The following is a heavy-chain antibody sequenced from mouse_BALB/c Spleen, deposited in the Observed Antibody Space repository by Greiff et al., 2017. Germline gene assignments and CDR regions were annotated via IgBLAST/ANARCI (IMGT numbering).Heavy chain of an antibody. J-gene: IGHJ1*01. CDR2: INPSRGYT. D-gene: IGHD2-1*01. V-gene: IGHV1-4*01. Sequence: QVQLKQSGAELARPGASVKMSCKASGYTFTSYTMHWVKQRPGQGLEWIGYINPSRGYTNYNQKFKDKATLTADKSSSTAYMQLSSLTSEDSAVYYCARSGNYWYFDVWGAGTTVTVSS. CDR3: ARSGNYWYFDV. CDR1: GYTFTSYT.